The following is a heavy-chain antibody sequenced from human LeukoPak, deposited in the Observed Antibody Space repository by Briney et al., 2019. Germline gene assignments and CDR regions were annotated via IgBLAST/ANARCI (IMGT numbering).Heavy chain of an antibody. CDR2: IRYDGSNK. J-gene: IGHJ3*02. Sequence: GGSLRLSCAASGFTFSSYGMHWVRQAPGKGREGVAFIRYDGSNKYYADSVKGRFTISRDNSKNTLYLQMNSLRAEDTAVYYCAKGTYYYGSGSYSSRYAFDIWGQGTMVTVSS. CDR1: GFTFSSYG. D-gene: IGHD3-10*01. V-gene: IGHV3-30*02. CDR3: AKGTYYYGSGSYSSRYAFDI.